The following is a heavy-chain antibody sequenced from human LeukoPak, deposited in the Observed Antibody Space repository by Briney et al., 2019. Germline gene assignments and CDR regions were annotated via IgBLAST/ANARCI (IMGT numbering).Heavy chain of an antibody. D-gene: IGHD3-16*01. CDR3: ARDGVPAYYYAMDV. Sequence: GGSLRLSCAASGFTFSSYWMSWVRQAPGKGLEWVANIKQDGSDGYYVDSVKGRFTISRDNAKNSLYLQMNSLRAEDTAVYYCARDGVPAYYYAMDVWGQGTTVTVSS. CDR2: IKQDGSDG. J-gene: IGHJ6*02. V-gene: IGHV3-7*01. CDR1: GFTFSSYW.